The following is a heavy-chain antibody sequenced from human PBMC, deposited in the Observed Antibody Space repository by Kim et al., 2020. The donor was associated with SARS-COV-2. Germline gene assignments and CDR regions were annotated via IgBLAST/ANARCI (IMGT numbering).Heavy chain of an antibody. J-gene: IGHJ4*02. CDR3: ARLTRLQPFGDHDY. CDR1: GGSISSSSYY. Sequence: SETLSLTCTVSGGSISSSSYYWGWIRQPPGKGLEWIGSIYYSGSTYYNPSLKSRVTISVDTSKNQFSLKLSSVTAADTAVYYCARLTRLQPFGDHDYWGQGTLVTVSS. D-gene: IGHD6-25*01. CDR2: IYYSGST. V-gene: IGHV4-39*01.